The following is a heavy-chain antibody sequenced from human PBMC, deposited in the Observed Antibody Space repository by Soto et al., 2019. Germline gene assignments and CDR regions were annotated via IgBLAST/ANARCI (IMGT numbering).Heavy chain of an antibody. D-gene: IGHD4-17*01. V-gene: IGHV3-23*01. Sequence: EVQLLESGGGLVQPGGSLRLSCAASGFTFSSYAMSWVRQAPGKGLAWGSAISGSGGSTYYADSVKGRFTISRDNSKNPLYLQMNSLRAEDTAVYYCAKRTVGWYFDLWGRGTLVTVSS. CDR2: ISGSGGST. J-gene: IGHJ2*01. CDR3: AKRTVGWYFDL. CDR1: GFTFSSYA.